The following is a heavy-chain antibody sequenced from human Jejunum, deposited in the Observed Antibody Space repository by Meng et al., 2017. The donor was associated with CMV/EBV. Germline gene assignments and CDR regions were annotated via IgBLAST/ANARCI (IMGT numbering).Heavy chain of an antibody. J-gene: IGHJ6*02. CDR3: ARQKCGGDCDMDV. CDR2: IKEDGSEK. Sequence: SGFTFSNYWTTWVRQAPGKGLEGVANIKEDGSEKYYVESVRGRFTISRDNAKNSLYLQVSSLRAEDTAVYYCARQKCGGDCDMDVWGQGTTVTVSS. V-gene: IGHV3-7*01. CDR1: GFTFSNYW. D-gene: IGHD2-21*01.